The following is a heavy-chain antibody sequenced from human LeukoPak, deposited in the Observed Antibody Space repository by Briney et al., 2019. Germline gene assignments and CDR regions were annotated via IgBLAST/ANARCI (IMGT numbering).Heavy chain of an antibody. CDR3: ARDRAYSDYKGTTYYFDY. J-gene: IGHJ4*02. Sequence: SETLSLTCTVSDGSISSYYWSWIRQPAGKGLEWIGRMYTSGSTNYNPSFKSRVTMSVDTSKNQFSLKLSSVTAADTAVYYCARDRAYSDYKGTTYYFDYWGQGTLVTVSS. CDR1: DGSISSYY. CDR2: MYTSGST. V-gene: IGHV4-4*07. D-gene: IGHD3-10*01.